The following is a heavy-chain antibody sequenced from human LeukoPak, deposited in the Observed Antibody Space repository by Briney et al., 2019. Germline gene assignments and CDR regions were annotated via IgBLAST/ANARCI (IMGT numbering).Heavy chain of an antibody. Sequence: GGSLRLSCAASGFTFSSYAMSWVRQAPGKGLEWVSAISGSGGSTYYADSVEGRFTISRDNSKNTLYLQMNSLGAEDTAIYYCATRRADSSGFDYWGQGTLVTVSS. D-gene: IGHD3-22*01. V-gene: IGHV3-23*01. CDR1: GFTFSSYA. CDR3: ATRRADSSGFDY. CDR2: ISGSGGST. J-gene: IGHJ4*02.